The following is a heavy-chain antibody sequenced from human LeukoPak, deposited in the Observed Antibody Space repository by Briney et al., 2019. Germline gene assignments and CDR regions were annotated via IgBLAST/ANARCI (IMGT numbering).Heavy chain of an antibody. Sequence: PGGSLRLSCAASGFTFSSYAMSWVRQAPGKGLEWVSAISGSGGSTYYADSVKGRFTISRDNSKNTLYLQMNSLRAEDTTVYYCAKFKSHCSSTSCYWDYWGQGTLVTVSS. CDR1: GFTFSSYA. CDR2: ISGSGGST. V-gene: IGHV3-23*01. CDR3: AKFKSHCSSTSCYWDY. D-gene: IGHD2-2*01. J-gene: IGHJ4*02.